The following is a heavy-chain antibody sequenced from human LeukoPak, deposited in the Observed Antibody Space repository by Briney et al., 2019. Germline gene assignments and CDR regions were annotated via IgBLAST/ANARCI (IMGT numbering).Heavy chain of an antibody. CDR2: IYYSGST. CDR3: ARPRGIGIAAPFDY. CDR1: GGSISSSSYY. J-gene: IGHJ4*02. Sequence: PSETLSLTRTVSGGSISSSSYYWGWIRQPPGKGLEWIGSIYYSGSTYYNPSLKSRVTISVDTSKNQFSLKLSSVTAADTAVYYCARPRGIGIAAPFDYWGQGTLVTVSS. V-gene: IGHV4-39*07. D-gene: IGHD6-13*01.